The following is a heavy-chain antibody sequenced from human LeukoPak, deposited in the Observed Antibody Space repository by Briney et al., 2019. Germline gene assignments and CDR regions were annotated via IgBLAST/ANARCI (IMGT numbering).Heavy chain of an antibody. D-gene: IGHD2-8*01. CDR2: IYHTGST. V-gene: IGHV4-38-2*02. CDR1: GYSISSGYF. Sequence: SETLSLTCTVSGYSISSGYFWAWIRQSPGKGLEWVGSIYHTGSTYEKSSLKSRVAISVDTSKNQFSLKLNSVTAADTAVYYCARDRAYCSSGVCIFDYWGPGTLVTVPS. J-gene: IGHJ4*02. CDR3: ARDRAYCSSGVCIFDY.